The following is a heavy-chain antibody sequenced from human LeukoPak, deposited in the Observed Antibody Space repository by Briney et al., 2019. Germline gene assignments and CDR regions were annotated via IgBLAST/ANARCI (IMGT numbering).Heavy chain of an antibody. J-gene: IGHJ3*02. CDR2: ISGSGGST. D-gene: IGHD3-22*01. CDR3: AKVILYDSSGYYSGHDAFDI. CDR1: GFTFSSYA. V-gene: IGHV3-23*01. Sequence: GGSLRLSCAASGFTFSSYAMSWVRQAPGKGLEWVSAISGSGGSTYYADSVKGRFTISRDNSKNTLYLQMNSLRAEDTAVYYCAKVILYDSSGYYSGHDAFDIWGQGTMVTVSS.